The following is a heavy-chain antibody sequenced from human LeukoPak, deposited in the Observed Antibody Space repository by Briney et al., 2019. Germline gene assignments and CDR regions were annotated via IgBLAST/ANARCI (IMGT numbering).Heavy chain of an antibody. CDR2: FDPEDGET. J-gene: IGHJ3*02. CDR3: ATVTGYYDSSGYYSAAFGI. D-gene: IGHD3-22*01. Sequence: GASVKVSCKVSGYTLTELSMHWVRQAPGKGLEWMGGFDPEDGETIYAQKFQGRVTMTEDTSTDTAYMELSSLRSEDTAVYYCATVTGYYDSSGYYSAAFGIWGQGTMVTVSS. CDR1: GYTLTELS. V-gene: IGHV1-24*01.